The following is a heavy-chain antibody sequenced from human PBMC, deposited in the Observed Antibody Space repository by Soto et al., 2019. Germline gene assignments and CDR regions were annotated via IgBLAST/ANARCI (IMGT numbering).Heavy chain of an antibody. V-gene: IGHV3-15*07. CDR1: GFTFSNAW. D-gene: IGHD3-22*01. Sequence: EVQLVESGGGLVKPGGSLRLSCAASGFTFSNAWVNWVRQAPGKGLEWVGRIKSKTDGGTTDYAAHVKGRFTIPREDSKNTLYLQMNSLKTEDTAVYYCTTDQGLVVAYDAFDIWGQGTMVTVSS. J-gene: IGHJ3*02. CDR3: TTDQGLVVAYDAFDI. CDR2: IKSKTDGGTT.